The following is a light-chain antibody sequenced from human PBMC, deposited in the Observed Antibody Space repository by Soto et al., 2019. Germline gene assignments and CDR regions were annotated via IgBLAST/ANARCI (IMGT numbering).Light chain of an antibody. V-gene: IGKV1-12*01. CDR2: GAS. Sequence: DIQMTQSPSSLSASVGDRVTITCRASQDISHYLAWYQQTPGKAPKLMSYGASSLQSGVPSRFRGSGAGTDFTLTISSLPPEDFATFYCQQAYTFPRTFGQGTKVDIK. J-gene: IGKJ1*01. CDR3: QQAYTFPRT. CDR1: QDISHY.